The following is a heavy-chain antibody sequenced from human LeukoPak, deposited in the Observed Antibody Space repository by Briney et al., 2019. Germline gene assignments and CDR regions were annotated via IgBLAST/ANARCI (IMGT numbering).Heavy chain of an antibody. CDR2: IDYSGTT. CDR1: GGSISSGDYS. V-gene: IGHV4-31*03. J-gene: IGHJ6*02. Sequence: PSETLSLTCTVSGGSISSGDYSWSWLRQHPGTGLEWIGYIDYSGTTFYNPSLKSRVTISVDTSKNQFSLKLSSVTAADTAVYYCARGESGMDVWGQGTTVTVSS. CDR3: ARGESGMDV.